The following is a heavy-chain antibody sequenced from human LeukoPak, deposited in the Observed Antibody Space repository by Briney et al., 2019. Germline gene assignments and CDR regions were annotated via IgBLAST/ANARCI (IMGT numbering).Heavy chain of an antibody. V-gene: IGHV3-30*04. CDR1: GFTFSSYA. CDR2: ISYDGSNK. J-gene: IGHJ6*02. CDR3: ARDLTVGGRYWDYYYGMDV. D-gene: IGHD1-26*01. Sequence: GGSLRLSCAASGFTFSSYAMHWVRQAPGKGLEWVAVISYDGSNKYYADSVKGRFTISRDNSKNTLYLQMNSLRAEDTAVYYCARDLTVGGRYWDYYYGMDVWGQGTTVTVSS.